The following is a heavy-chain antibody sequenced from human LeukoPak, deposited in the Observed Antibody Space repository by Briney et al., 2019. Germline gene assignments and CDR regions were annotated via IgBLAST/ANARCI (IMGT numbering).Heavy chain of an antibody. D-gene: IGHD2-21*02. V-gene: IGHV3-23*01. CDR2: ISVSGGGT. CDR3: VKDSRDASNCGGDCLQY. J-gene: IGHJ4*02. CDR1: GFTFSTYA. Sequence: PGGPLRLSCVASGFTFSTYAMTWVRQAPGKGLEWVSSISVSGGGTYYADSVRGRFTISRDNSKNTLYLHMNSLRGEDTAVYYCVKDSRDASNCGGDCLQYWGQGTLVTVSS.